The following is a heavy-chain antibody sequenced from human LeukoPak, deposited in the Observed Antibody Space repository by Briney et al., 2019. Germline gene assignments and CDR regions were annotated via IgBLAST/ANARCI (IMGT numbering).Heavy chain of an antibody. D-gene: IGHD3-22*01. Sequence: NPSETLSLTCTVSGGSISSSSYSWGWIRQPPGKGLEWIGSIYYSGSTYYNPSLKSRVTISVDTSKNQFSLKLSSVTAADTAVYYCARLNEDYYDSSGSLYYFDYWGQGTLVTVSS. J-gene: IGHJ4*02. V-gene: IGHV4-39*01. CDR1: GGSISSSSYS. CDR3: ARLNEDYYDSSGSLYYFDY. CDR2: IYYSGST.